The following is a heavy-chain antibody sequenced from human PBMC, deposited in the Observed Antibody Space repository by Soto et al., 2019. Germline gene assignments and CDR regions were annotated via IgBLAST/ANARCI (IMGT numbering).Heavy chain of an antibody. CDR2: IIPIFGTA. Sequence: SVKVSCKASGGTFSSYAIIWVRQAPGQGLDWMGGIIPIFGTANYAQKFQGRVTITADESTSTAYMELSSLRSEDTAVYYCARVRSYYDSSGYSGGPFDYWGQGTLVTVSS. V-gene: IGHV1-69*13. CDR3: ARVRSYYDSSGYSGGPFDY. J-gene: IGHJ4*02. CDR1: GGTFSSYA. D-gene: IGHD3-22*01.